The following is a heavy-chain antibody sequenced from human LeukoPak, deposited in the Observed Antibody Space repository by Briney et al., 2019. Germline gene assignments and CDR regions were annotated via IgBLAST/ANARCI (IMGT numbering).Heavy chain of an antibody. Sequence: KPSETLSLTCTVSGGSLSSYYWSWIRQHPGKGLEWIGYIYYSGSPYYNPSLKSRLTISVGTSKNQFSLQLTSVTAADTAVYYCARAYSYYYHSSGFYAPKYFQHRGQGTLVTVSS. CDR1: GGSLSSYY. CDR2: IYYSGSP. V-gene: IGHV4-59*06. D-gene: IGHD3-22*01. CDR3: ARAYSYYYHSSGFYAPKYFQH. J-gene: IGHJ1*01.